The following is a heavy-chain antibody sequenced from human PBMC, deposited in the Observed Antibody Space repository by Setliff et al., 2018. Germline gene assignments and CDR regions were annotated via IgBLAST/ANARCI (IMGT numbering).Heavy chain of an antibody. CDR1: NFSISSGYY. D-gene: IGHD4-17*01. Sequence: SETLSLTCDVSNFSISSGYYWGWVRQPPGKGLEWIATIYYGGGTYYNPSLKSRVTISLDMSKNQFSLRLNSLTAADTAVYFCARHRRPDYGDFISWYFDFWGRGTLVTVS. CDR2: IYYGGGT. J-gene: IGHJ2*01. CDR3: ARHRRPDYGDFISWYFDF. V-gene: IGHV4-38-2*01.